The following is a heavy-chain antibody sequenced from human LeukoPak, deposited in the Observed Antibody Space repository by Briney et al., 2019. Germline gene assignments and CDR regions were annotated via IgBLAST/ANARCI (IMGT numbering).Heavy chain of an antibody. CDR2: VYYTGST. D-gene: IGHD3-9*01. CDR3: ARLSKGRYFDYIFDY. Sequence: PSETLSLTCTVSGGSVSSTEFYWGWIRQPPGEGLQWIGNVYYTGSTYYNPSLNSRVTMSVDTSQNQFFLKMTSVTAADTAVYYCARLSKGRYFDYIFDYWGQGTLVTVSS. J-gene: IGHJ4*02. CDR1: GGSVSSTEFY. V-gene: IGHV4-39*01.